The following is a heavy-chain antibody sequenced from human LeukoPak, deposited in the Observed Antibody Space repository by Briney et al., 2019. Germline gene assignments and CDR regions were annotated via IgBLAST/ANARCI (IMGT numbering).Heavy chain of an antibody. CDR1: GFTLSSYT. CDR3: ARDASPRPIDY. Sequence: GGSLRLSCAASGFTLSSYTMNWVCQAPGKGLEWVSSISSSSGYIYYADSVKGRFTISRDNAEDSLFLQMNSLRAEDTAVYYCARDASPRPIDYWGQGTLVTVSS. J-gene: IGHJ4*02. CDR2: ISSSSGYI. V-gene: IGHV3-21*01.